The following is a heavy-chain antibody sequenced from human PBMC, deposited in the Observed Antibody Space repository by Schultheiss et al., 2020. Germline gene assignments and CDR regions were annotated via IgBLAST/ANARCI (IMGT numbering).Heavy chain of an antibody. J-gene: IGHJ4*02. Sequence: GESLKISCAASGFTFSSYAMSWVRQAPGKGLEWVSAISGSGGSTYYADSVKGRFTISRDNSKNTLYLQMNSLRAEDTAVYYCARGKYGKQLWFTQFDYWGQGTLVTVSS. V-gene: IGHV3-23*01. CDR1: GFTFSSYA. D-gene: IGHD5-18*01. CDR2: ISGSGGST. CDR3: ARGKYGKQLWFTQFDY.